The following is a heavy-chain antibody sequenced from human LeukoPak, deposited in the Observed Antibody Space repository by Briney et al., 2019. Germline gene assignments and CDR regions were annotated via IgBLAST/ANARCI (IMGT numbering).Heavy chain of an antibody. Sequence: GGSLRLSCAASGFTFSSYAMSWVRQAPGKGLEWVSAISGSGGSTYYADSVKGRFTISRDNSKNTLYLQMNSLRAEDTAVYYCAKYFAVTGYDILTGYYEGEGYFDYWGQGTLVTVSS. D-gene: IGHD3-9*01. V-gene: IGHV3-23*01. J-gene: IGHJ4*02. CDR1: GFTFSSYA. CDR2: ISGSGGST. CDR3: AKYFAVTGYDILTGYYEGEGYFDY.